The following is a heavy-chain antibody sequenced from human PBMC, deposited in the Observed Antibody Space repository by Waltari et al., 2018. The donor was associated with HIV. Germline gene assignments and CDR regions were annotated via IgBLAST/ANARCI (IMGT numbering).Heavy chain of an antibody. CDR1: GYVFSSSG. CDR3: ADGYDAFDI. J-gene: IGHJ3*02. D-gene: IGHD6-13*01. CDR2: ISGNNGNT. Sequence: QVQLVQSGTEVKKPGASVKVSCKASGYVFSSSGISWLRQAPGQGLEWMGWISGNNGNTNYAQNFQDRVTMITDISTSKAYMELRSLRSEDTAVYYCADGYDAFDIWGQGTVVIVSS. V-gene: IGHV1-18*01.